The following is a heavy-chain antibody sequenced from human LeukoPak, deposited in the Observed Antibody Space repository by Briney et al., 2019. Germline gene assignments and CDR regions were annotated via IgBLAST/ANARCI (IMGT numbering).Heavy chain of an antibody. D-gene: IGHD1-26*01. CDR1: GGTFSSYA. Sequence: ASVKVSCKASGGTFSSYAISWVRQAPGQGLEWMGGIIPIFGTANYAQKFQGRVTITADESTSTAYMELSSLRSEDTAVYYCASHLGAATDAFDIWGQGTMVTVSS. CDR3: ASHLGAATDAFDI. V-gene: IGHV1-69*13. CDR2: IIPIFGTA. J-gene: IGHJ3*02.